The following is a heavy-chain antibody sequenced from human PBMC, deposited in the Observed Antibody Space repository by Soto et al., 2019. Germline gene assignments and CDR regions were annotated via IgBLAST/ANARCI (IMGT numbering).Heavy chain of an antibody. Sequence: PGGSLRLSCAASGFSFSDYWMTWVRQAPGKGLEWVANIKQDGSEKFYEASVKGRFTISRDNAKNSLYLQLNGLRPDDTAVYYCAKDGGSDSYYFDFWGQGTLVTVSS. CDR1: GFSFSDYW. V-gene: IGHV3-7*03. D-gene: IGHD2-21*02. CDR3: AKDGGSDSYYFDF. CDR2: IKQDGSEK. J-gene: IGHJ4*02.